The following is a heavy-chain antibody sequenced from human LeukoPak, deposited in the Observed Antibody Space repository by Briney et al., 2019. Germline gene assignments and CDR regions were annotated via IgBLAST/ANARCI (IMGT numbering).Heavy chain of an antibody. CDR3: AKDTMVRGTGHYGMDV. Sequence: GGSLRLSCEASGFSFSSYGMHWVRQAPGKGLEWVAVISYDGSNKYYAHSVKGRFTISRDNSKNTLFVQVNSLRAEDTAVCYCAKDTMVRGTGHYGMDVWGQGTTVTVSS. CDR1: GFSFSSYG. CDR2: ISYDGSNK. J-gene: IGHJ6*02. V-gene: IGHV3-30*18. D-gene: IGHD3-10*01.